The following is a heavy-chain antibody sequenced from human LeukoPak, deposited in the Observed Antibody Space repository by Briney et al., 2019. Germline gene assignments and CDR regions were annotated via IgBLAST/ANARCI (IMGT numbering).Heavy chain of an antibody. CDR3: AKGTGTTGYYYMDV. CDR2: ISGSGGST. J-gene: IGHJ6*03. CDR1: GFTFSSYA. V-gene: IGHV3-23*01. D-gene: IGHD1-1*01. Sequence: GGSLRLSCAASGFTFSSYAMSWVRQAPGKGLEWVSGISGSGGSTYYADSVKGRFTISRDNSKNTLYLQMNSLRAEDTAVYYCAKGTGTTGYYYMDVWGKGTTVTVSS.